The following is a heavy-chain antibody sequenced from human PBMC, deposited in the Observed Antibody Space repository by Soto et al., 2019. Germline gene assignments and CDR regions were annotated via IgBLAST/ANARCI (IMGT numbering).Heavy chain of an antibody. CDR3: ATGPAAYYYDSSGHGWFGP. J-gene: IGHJ5*02. CDR1: GYTLTELS. CDR2: FDTEDGET. Sequence: ASVKVSCKVSGYTLTELSMHWVRQAPGKGREWMGGFDTEDGETIYAQKFQGRVTMTEDTSTDTAYMEMSSLRSEDTVVYYCATGPAAYYYDSSGHGWFGPWGQGTLVTVSS. V-gene: IGHV1-24*01. D-gene: IGHD3-22*01.